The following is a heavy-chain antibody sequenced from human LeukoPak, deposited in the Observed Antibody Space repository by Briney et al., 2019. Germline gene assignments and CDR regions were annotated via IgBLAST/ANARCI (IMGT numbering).Heavy chain of an antibody. Sequence: GGPLSLSCTASGFTYSNHAMTWLRQAPAKGREWVSSMSSGGTYIYYADSVRGRFTISRDTAKNSLYLVMNSLRAEDTATYYCARDRPTGASRVFVVQWGQGTLVTVSS. J-gene: IGHJ4*02. D-gene: IGHD2-15*01. CDR2: MSSGGTYI. CDR3: ARDRPTGASRVFVVQ. CDR1: GFTYSNHA. V-gene: IGHV3-21*01.